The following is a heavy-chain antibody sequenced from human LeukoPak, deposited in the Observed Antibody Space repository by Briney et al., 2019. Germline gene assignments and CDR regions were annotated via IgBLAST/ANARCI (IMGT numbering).Heavy chain of an antibody. V-gene: IGHV4-39*01. CDR3: ARHRYSRSWPLDY. CDR2: IYYSGST. J-gene: IGHJ4*02. Sequence: PSETLSLTCTVSGGSISSSSYYWGWIRQPPGKGLEWIGSIYYSGSTYYNPSLKSRVTISVDTSKNQFSLKLSSVTAADTAVYYCARHRYSRSWPLDYWGQGTLVTVSS. D-gene: IGHD6-13*01. CDR1: GGSISSSSYY.